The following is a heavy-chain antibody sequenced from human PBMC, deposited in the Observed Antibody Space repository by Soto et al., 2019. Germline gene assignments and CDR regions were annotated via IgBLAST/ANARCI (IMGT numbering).Heavy chain of an antibody. V-gene: IGHV3-33*01. CDR2: IWSDGNRK. D-gene: IGHD2-15*01. J-gene: IGHJ3*01. CDR1: GFTLSDYG. CDR3: VRGGKTAGGLDV. Sequence: QVQLVESGGGAVQPGRSVRLSCAASGFTLSDYGMHWVRQAPDKGLEWVAVIWSDGNRKYYADSVKGRFTISRDNPDNTLFLEMNSLTADDTAVYYCVRGGKTAGGLDVWGQGTMVTVSS.